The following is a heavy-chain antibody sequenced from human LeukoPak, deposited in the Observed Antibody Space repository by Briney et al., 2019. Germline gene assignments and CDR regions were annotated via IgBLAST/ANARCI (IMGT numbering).Heavy chain of an antibody. CDR2: IYHSGST. Sequence: PSETLSLTCAVSGGSVSSSNWWSWVRQPPGKGLEWIGEIYHSGSTNYNPSLKSRVTISVDTSKNQFSLKLSSVTAADTAVYYCARDGGRDGYNWDFDLWGRGTLVTVSS. J-gene: IGHJ2*01. V-gene: IGHV4-4*02. CDR3: ARDGGRDGYNWDFDL. CDR1: GGSVSSSNW. D-gene: IGHD5-24*01.